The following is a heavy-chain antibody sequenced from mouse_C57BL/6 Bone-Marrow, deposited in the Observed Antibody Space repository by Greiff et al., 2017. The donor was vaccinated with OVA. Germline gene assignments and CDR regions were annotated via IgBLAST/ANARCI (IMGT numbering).Heavy chain of an antibody. CDR1: GYSFTDYN. V-gene: IGHV1-39*01. CDR3: ARTPYCYGSTMDY. CDR2: INPNYGTT. Sequence: EVKLLESGPELVKPGASVKISCTASGYSFTDYNMNWVKQSNGKSLEWIGVINPNYGTTSYNHKFKGKATLTVDQSSSTAYMQLNSLTSEDSAVYYCARTPYCYGSTMDYWGQGTSVTVSS. J-gene: IGHJ4*01. D-gene: IGHD1-1*01.